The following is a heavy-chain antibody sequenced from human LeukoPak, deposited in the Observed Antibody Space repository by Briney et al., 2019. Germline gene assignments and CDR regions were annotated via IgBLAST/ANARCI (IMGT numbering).Heavy chain of an antibody. V-gene: IGHV4-39*01. D-gene: IGHD3-10*01. CDR2: IYNSGTA. J-gene: IGHJ4*01. CDR1: GDSIGSTSYY. Sequence: PSETLSLTXTVSGDSIGSTSYYWDWIGQPPGKGLQWIGSIYNSGTAYYNPSLKSRVTISVDTSKNQFSLKVSSVTAADTAVYYCASRVYGLGSFNYWGQGTLVTVSS. CDR3: ASRVYGLGSFNY.